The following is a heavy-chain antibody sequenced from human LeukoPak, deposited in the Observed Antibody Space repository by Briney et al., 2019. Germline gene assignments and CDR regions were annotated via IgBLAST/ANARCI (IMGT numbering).Heavy chain of an antibody. J-gene: IGHJ4*02. Sequence: GGSLRLSCAASGFTFSSYAMSWVRQAPGKGLEWVSVIYSGGDTYYAESVKGRFTISRDNSKNTLYLQMNSLRIEDTAVYYCARDRGAYYYETGYWGQGILVTVSS. CDR3: ARDRGAYYYETGY. CDR2: IYSGGDT. CDR1: GFTFSSYA. V-gene: IGHV3-66*01. D-gene: IGHD3-22*01.